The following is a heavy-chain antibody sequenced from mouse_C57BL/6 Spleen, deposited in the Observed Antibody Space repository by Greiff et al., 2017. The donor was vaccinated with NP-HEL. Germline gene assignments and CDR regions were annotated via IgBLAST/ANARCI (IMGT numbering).Heavy chain of an antibody. CDR3: ARWGYYGHFDY. CDR2: INPNNGGT. D-gene: IGHD1-1*01. J-gene: IGHJ2*01. Sequence: EVQLQQSGPELVKPGASVKISCKASGYTFTDYYMNWVKQSHGKSLEWIGDINPNNGGTSYNQKFKGKATLTVDKSSSTAYMELRSLTSEDSAVYYCARWGYYGHFDYWGQGTTLTVSS. CDR1: GYTFTDYY. V-gene: IGHV1-26*01.